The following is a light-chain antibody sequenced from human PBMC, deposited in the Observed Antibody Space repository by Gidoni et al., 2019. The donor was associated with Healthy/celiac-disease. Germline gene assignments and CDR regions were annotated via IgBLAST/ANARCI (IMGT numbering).Light chain of an antibody. CDR2: DAS. J-gene: IGKJ4*01. CDR3: QQYDNLPLT. CDR1: QDISNY. V-gene: IGKV1-33*01. Sequence: DIQMTQSPSSLAASVGDRVTITCQASQDISNYLNWYQQKPGKAPKLLIYDASHLETGVPTRFSGSGSGTDFTFTISSLQPEAIATYYCQQYDNLPLTFGGGTKVEIK.